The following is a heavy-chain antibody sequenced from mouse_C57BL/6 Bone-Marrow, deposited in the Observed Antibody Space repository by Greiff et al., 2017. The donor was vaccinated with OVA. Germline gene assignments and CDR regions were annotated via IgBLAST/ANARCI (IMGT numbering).Heavy chain of an antibody. J-gene: IGHJ3*01. CDR1: GFTFSNYW. CDR2: IRLKSDNYAT. Sequence: EVKLMESGGGLVQPGGSMKLSCVASGFTFSNYWMNWVRQSPEKGLEWVAQIRLKSDNYATHCAESVKGRFTISRDDSKSSVYLQMNNLRAEDTGIDYATGDYYGPWFAYWGQGTLVTVSA. V-gene: IGHV6-3*01. CDR3: TGDYYGPWFAY. D-gene: IGHD1-1*01.